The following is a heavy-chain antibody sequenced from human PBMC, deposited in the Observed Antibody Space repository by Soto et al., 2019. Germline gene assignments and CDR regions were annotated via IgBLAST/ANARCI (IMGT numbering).Heavy chain of an antibody. CDR1: GGTFSSYA. V-gene: IGHV1-69*01. J-gene: IGHJ6*02. CDR3: ARGQEGATPYYYYYYGMDV. CDR2: IIPIFGTA. Sequence: QVQLVQSGAEVKKPGSSVKVSCKASGGTFSSYAISWVRQAPGQGLEWMGGIIPIFGTANYAQKFQGRVTITADESTSTAYMELSSLRSEDTAVYYCARGQEGATPYYYYYYGMDVWGQGTTVTVSS. D-gene: IGHD1-26*01.